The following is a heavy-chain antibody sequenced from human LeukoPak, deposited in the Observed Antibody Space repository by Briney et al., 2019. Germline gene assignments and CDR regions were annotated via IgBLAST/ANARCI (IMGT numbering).Heavy chain of an antibody. V-gene: IGHV3-7*04. Sequence: GGSSRLSCAASGFTFSDYWMSWVRQAPGKGLEWVANIKQDGSEKHYVDSVKGRFTISRDNAKNSLYLQMNSLRAEDTAVYYCARDLYGDYSPFDYWGQGTLVTVSS. D-gene: IGHD4-17*01. CDR2: IKQDGSEK. J-gene: IGHJ4*02. CDR3: ARDLYGDYSPFDY. CDR1: GFTFSDYW.